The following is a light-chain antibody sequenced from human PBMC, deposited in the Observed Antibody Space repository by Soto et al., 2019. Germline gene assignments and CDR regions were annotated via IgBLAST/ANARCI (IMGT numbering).Light chain of an antibody. Sequence: EIVLTQSPATLSLSPGERDTLSCRASQSVSSYLAWYQQKPGQAPRLLIYDASNRATGIPARFSGSGSGTDFTLSISSLEPEDFAVYYCQQRSNWPFTFGPGT. V-gene: IGKV3-11*01. CDR3: QQRSNWPFT. J-gene: IGKJ3*01. CDR2: DAS. CDR1: QSVSSY.